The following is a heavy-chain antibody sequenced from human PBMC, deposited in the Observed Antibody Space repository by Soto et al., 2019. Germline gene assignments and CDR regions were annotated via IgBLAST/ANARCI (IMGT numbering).Heavy chain of an antibody. CDR1: GGSFSGYY. J-gene: IGHJ4*02. Sequence: QVQLQQWGAGLLKPSETLSLTCAVYGGSFSGYYWSWIRQPPGKGLEWMGEINHSGSTNYNPSLKRRVTISVDTSKNQFSLKLSSVTAADTAVYYCARGGIVVVPAAMRSWNYWGQGTLVTVSS. CDR2: INHSGST. CDR3: ARGGIVVVPAAMRSWNY. V-gene: IGHV4-34*01. D-gene: IGHD2-2*01.